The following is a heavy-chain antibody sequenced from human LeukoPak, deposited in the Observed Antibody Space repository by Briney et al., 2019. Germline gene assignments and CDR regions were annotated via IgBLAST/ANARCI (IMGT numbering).Heavy chain of an antibody. D-gene: IGHD6-19*01. CDR3: ATLTSGIAVAGTTDY. V-gene: IGHV1-24*01. Sequence: ASVKVSCKVSGYTLTELSMHWVRQAPGKGLEWMGGFDPEEGETIYAEKFQGRVTMTEDTSTDTAYMELSSLRSEDTAVYYCATLTSGIAVAGTTDYWGQGSLVTVSS. CDR1: GYTLTELS. CDR2: FDPEEGET. J-gene: IGHJ4*02.